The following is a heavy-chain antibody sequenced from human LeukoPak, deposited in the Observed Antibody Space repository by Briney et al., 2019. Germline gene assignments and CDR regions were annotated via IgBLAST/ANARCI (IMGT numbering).Heavy chain of an antibody. Sequence: PSETLSLTCAVYGGSFSGYYWSWIRQPPGKGLEWIGEINHSGSTNYNPSLKSRVTISVDTSKNQFSLKLSSVTAADTAVYYCAREGIAVARRGFDYWGQGTLVTVSS. CDR3: AREGIAVARRGFDY. V-gene: IGHV4-34*01. CDR1: GGSFSGYY. J-gene: IGHJ4*02. D-gene: IGHD6-19*01. CDR2: INHSGST.